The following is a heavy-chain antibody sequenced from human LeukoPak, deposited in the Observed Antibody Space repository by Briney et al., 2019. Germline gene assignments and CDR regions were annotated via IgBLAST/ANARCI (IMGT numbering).Heavy chain of an antibody. D-gene: IGHD6-13*01. CDR2: ISSGGRTT. CDR1: GFTFSRYE. CDR3: ASLMEQLAQSGDY. Sequence: GGSLRLSCAASGFTFSRYEMNWVRQAPGKGLEWVSYISSGGRTTYYADSVKGRFTISRDNAKNSLYLQINSLRAEDTAVYYCASLMEQLAQSGDYWGQGTLVTVSS. V-gene: IGHV3-48*03. J-gene: IGHJ4*02.